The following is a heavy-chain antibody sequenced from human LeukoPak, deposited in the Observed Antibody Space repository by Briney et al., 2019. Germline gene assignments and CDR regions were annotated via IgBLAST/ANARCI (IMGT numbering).Heavy chain of an antibody. J-gene: IGHJ4*02. V-gene: IGHV3-7*01. CDR3: ARDSSGYQ. CDR1: GFTFSTYW. CDR2: IKEDGSEK. D-gene: IGHD3-22*01. Sequence: GGSLRLSCAASGFTFSTYWMSWVRQAPGKGLEWVANIKEDGSEKYYGDSVKGRFTTSRDNAKNSLYLEMNSLRVEDTAVYYCARDSSGYQWGQGTLVTVSS.